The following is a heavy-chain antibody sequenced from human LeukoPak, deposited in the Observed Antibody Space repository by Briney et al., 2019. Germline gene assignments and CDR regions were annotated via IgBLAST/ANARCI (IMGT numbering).Heavy chain of an antibody. CDR2: LSLSGST. Sequence: AETLSLTCIVSGYPISTSSYYWGWIRQPPGKGLEWIGSLSLSGSTYYKSSLQSRVTMSVDTSKNQFSLKVTSVTAADTAVYYCARVGYGGKSQLFDYWGQGILVTVSS. CDR3: ARVGYGGKSQLFDY. D-gene: IGHD4-23*01. J-gene: IGHJ4*02. V-gene: IGHV4-39*01. CDR1: GYPISTSSYY.